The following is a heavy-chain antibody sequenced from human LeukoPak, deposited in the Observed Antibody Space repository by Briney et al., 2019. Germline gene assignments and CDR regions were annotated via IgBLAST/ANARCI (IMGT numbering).Heavy chain of an antibody. CDR2: ISSSSSYI. CDR3: ARDHSSDRAFDI. D-gene: IGHD3-22*01. Sequence: GGSLRLSCAASGFTFSSYSMNWVRQAPGKGLEWVSSISSSSSYIYYADSVKGRFTISRDNAKNSLYLQMNSLRAEDTAVYYCARDHSSDRAFDIWGQGTMVTVSS. V-gene: IGHV3-21*01. CDR1: GFTFSSYS. J-gene: IGHJ3*02.